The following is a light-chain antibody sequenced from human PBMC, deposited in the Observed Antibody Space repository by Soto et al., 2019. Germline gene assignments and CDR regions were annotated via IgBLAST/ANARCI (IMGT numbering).Light chain of an antibody. J-gene: IGKJ1*01. CDR2: GAS. V-gene: IGKV3-20*01. CDR3: QQYGSSYPWT. Sequence: EIVMTQSPATLSVSPGERATLSCRASQSVSSSYLAWYQQKPGQAPRLLIYGASSRATGIPDRFSGSGSGTDFTLTIRRLEPEDFAVYYCQQYGSSYPWTFGQGTRWIS. CDR1: QSVSSSY.